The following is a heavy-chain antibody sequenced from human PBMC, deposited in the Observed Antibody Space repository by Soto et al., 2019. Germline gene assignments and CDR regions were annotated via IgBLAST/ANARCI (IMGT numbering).Heavy chain of an antibody. D-gene: IGHD6-19*01. J-gene: IGHJ4*02. CDR1: GCSFTSYW. V-gene: IGHV5-51*01. CDR3: ATGVSGWIFDY. Sequence: PGESMKISWKGAGCSFTSYWSGWVRQMPGKGLEWMGIIYPGDSDTRYSPSFQGQVTISADKSISTAYLQWSSLKASDTAMYYCATGVSGWIFDYWGQRTLVTVSS. CDR2: IYPGDSDT.